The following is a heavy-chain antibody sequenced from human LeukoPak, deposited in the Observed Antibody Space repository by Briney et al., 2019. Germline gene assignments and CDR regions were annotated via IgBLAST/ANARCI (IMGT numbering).Heavy chain of an antibody. CDR1: GGTFSSYA. J-gene: IGHJ4*02. CDR2: IIPILGIA. V-gene: IGHV1-69*04. D-gene: IGHD6-19*01. CDR3: ARDWGSGWPYHFDY. Sequence: GSSVKVSCKASGGTFSSYAISWVRQAPGQGLEWMGRIIPILGIANYAQKFQGRVTITADKSTSTAYMELSSLRSEDTAVYYCARDWGSGWPYHFDYWGQGTLVTVSS.